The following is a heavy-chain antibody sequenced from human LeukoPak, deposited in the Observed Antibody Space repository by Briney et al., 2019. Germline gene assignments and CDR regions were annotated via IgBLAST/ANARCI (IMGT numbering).Heavy chain of an antibody. Sequence: SETLSLTCTVSGGSISSSSYYWGWIRQPPGKGLEWIGSIFYSGSTYYNPSLESRVTISIDTSENQFSLKLSSVTAADTAVYYCARDIGPDYDFWSASSKWFDPWGQGTLVTVSS. J-gene: IGHJ5*02. CDR1: GGSISSSSYY. CDR2: IFYSGST. D-gene: IGHD3-3*01. V-gene: IGHV4-39*07. CDR3: ARDIGPDYDFWSASSKWFDP.